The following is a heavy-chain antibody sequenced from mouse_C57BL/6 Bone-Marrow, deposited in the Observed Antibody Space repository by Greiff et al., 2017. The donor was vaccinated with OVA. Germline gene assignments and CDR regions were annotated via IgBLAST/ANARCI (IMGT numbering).Heavy chain of an antibody. Sequence: QVQLQQSGPELVKPGASVKISCKASGYAFSSSWMNWVKQRPGKGLEWIGRIYPGDGDTNYNGKFKGKATLTADKSSSTAYMQLSSLTSEDSAVYCCASGWLPRTFDYWGQGTTLTVSS. V-gene: IGHV1-82*01. CDR3: ASGWLPRTFDY. CDR1: GYAFSSSW. J-gene: IGHJ2*01. D-gene: IGHD2-2*01. CDR2: IYPGDGDT.